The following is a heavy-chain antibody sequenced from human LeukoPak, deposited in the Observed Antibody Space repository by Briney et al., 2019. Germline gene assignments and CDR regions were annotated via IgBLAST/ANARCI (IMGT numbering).Heavy chain of an antibody. CDR3: ARAGVLGPRYYYYYMDV. D-gene: IGHD2-8*02. J-gene: IGHJ6*03. CDR2: INHSGST. Sequence: SETLSLTCAVYGGSFCGYYWSWIRQPPGKGLEWIGEINHSGSTNYNPSLKSRVTISVDTSKNQFSLKLSSVTAADTAVYYCARAGVLGPRYYYYYMDVWGKGTTVTVSS. V-gene: IGHV4-34*01. CDR1: GGSFCGYY.